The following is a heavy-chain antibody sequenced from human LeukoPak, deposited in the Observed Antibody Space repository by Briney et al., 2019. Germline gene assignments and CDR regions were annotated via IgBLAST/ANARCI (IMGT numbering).Heavy chain of an antibody. V-gene: IGHV1-2*06. Sequence: GASVKVSCKTSGYTFTNYYIHWVRQAPGQGLEWMGRIDPNTGGTKSAKNFQGRVTMTRDTSISTAYMALSGLRSDDTAVYYCASLYDIVGNTVDYWGQGALVTVSS. CDR2: IDPNTGGT. CDR3: ASLYDIVGNTVDY. J-gene: IGHJ4*02. D-gene: IGHD3-9*01. CDR1: GYTFTNYY.